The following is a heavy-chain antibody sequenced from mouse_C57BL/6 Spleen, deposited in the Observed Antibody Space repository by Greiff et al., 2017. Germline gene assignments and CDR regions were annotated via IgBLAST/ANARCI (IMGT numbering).Heavy chain of an antibody. V-gene: IGHV1-50*01. D-gene: IGHD2-1*01. CDR3: ARNGNYVNWYFDV. J-gene: IGHJ1*03. Sequence: QVQLQQPGAELVKPGASGKLSCKASGYTFTSYWMQWGKKRPGQGLEWIGEIDPSDSYTNYNKKFKGKATLTVDTSSSTAYMQLSSLTSEDSAVYYCARNGNYVNWYFDVWGTGTTVTVSS. CDR1: GYTFTSYW. CDR2: IDPSDSYT.